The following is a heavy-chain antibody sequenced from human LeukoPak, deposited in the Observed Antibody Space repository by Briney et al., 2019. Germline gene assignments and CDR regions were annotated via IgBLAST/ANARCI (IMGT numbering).Heavy chain of an antibody. Sequence: SETLSLTCTVSGGFISSYYWSWIRQPPGKGLEWIGYIYYSGSTNYNPSLKSRVTISVDTSKNQFSLKLSSVTAADTAVYYCARLDCSGGSCQPFDYWGQGTLATVSS. V-gene: IGHV4-59*08. CDR2: IYYSGST. D-gene: IGHD2-15*01. CDR3: ARLDCSGGSCQPFDY. J-gene: IGHJ4*02. CDR1: GGFISSYY.